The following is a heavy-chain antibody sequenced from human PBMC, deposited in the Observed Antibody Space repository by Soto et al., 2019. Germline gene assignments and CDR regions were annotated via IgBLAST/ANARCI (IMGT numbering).Heavy chain of an antibody. V-gene: IGHV5-10-1*03. CDR1: GYSFTSYW. CDR2: VDPSDSSI. J-gene: IGHJ4*02. CDR3: ARGLKMATPHKDFFDY. Sequence: EVQLVQSGAEVKKPGESLTISCKGSGYSFTSYWITWVRQMPGKGLEWVGRVDPSDSSINYGPSFRGHVTISAARSISTAYLQGSSLKAPDTVVYFCARGLKMATPHKDFFDYWGQGTLVTVSS. D-gene: IGHD5-12*01.